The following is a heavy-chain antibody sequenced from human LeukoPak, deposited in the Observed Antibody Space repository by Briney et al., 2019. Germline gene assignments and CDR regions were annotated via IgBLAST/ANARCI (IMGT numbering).Heavy chain of an antibody. D-gene: IGHD5-18*01. V-gene: IGHV4-38-2*01. J-gene: IGHJ4*02. Sequence: SETLSLICAVSGYSISSGYYWGWIRQPPGKGLDWIGSIYHSGSTYYNPSLKSRVTISVDTSKNQFSLKLSSVTAADTAVYYCARGGPRGYSYGYQYWGQGTLVTVSS. CDR2: IYHSGST. CDR3: ARGGPRGYSYGYQY. CDR1: GYSISSGYY.